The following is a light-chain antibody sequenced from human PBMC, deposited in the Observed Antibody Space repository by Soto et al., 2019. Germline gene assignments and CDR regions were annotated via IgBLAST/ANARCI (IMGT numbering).Light chain of an antibody. J-gene: IGKJ1*01. CDR1: QSVNDW. V-gene: IGKV1-5*03. CDR3: QQYNSYSWT. CDR2: KVS. Sequence: DIQMTQSPSTLSASVGDRVTITCRASQSVNDWLAWYQQKPGKAPNLLIYKVSNLESGVPSRFSGSGSGTEFTLTISSLQPDDFATYYCQQYNSYSWTFGQGTKLEIK.